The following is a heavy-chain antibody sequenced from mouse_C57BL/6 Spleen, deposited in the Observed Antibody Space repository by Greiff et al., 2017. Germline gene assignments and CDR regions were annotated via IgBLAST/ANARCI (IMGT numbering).Heavy chain of an antibody. Sequence: QVQLKESGPGLVAPSQSLSITCTVSGFSLTSYAISWVRQPPGKGLEWLGVIWTGGGTNYNSALKSRLSISKDNSKSQVFLKMNSLQTDDTARYYCAREREIYYYGSSYEYFDGWGTGTTVTVSS. D-gene: IGHD1-1*01. V-gene: IGHV2-9-1*01. CDR1: GFSLTSYA. CDR3: AREREIYYYGSSYEYFDG. CDR2: IWTGGGT. J-gene: IGHJ1*03.